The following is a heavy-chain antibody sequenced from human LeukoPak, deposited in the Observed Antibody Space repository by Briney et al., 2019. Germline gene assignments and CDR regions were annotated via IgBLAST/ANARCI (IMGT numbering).Heavy chain of an antibody. D-gene: IGHD1-1*01. V-gene: IGHV3-48*01. CDR2: ISSSSSTI. CDR3: AKELIIQPTGTVAFDI. Sequence: GGSLRLSCAASGFTFSSYSMNWVRQAPGKGLEWVSYISSSSSTIYYADSVKGRFTISRDNSKNTLYLQMNSLRAEDTAVYYCAKELIIQPTGTVAFDIWGQGTMVTVSS. CDR1: GFTFSSYS. J-gene: IGHJ3*02.